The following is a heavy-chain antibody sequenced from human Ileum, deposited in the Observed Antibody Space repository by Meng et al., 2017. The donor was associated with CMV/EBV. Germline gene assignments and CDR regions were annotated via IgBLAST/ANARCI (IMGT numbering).Heavy chain of an antibody. CDR2: INTNSGDT. Sequence: KVSCKPSGYPFTAYTIRWARQAPGQGLEWMGRINTNSGDTYYAQKFQGRVTMTRDTSINTAYMELSGLKSDDTAIYYCARDYWGSDYWGQGTLVTVSS. CDR1: GYPFTAYT. D-gene: IGHD3-16*01. V-gene: IGHV1-2*06. J-gene: IGHJ4*02. CDR3: ARDYWGSDY.